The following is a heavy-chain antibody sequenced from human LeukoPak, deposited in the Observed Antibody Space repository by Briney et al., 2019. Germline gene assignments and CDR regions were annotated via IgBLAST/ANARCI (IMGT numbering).Heavy chain of an antibody. CDR2: IYYSGST. D-gene: IGHD2-2*01. CDR1: GGSISSGGYY. V-gene: IGHV4-31*03. CDR3: ARGDIVVVPAAIPAFDI. Sequence: SQTLSLTCTVSGGSISSGGYYWSWIRQHPGKGLEWIGYIYYSGSTYYNPSLKSRVTISVDTSKNQFSLELSSVTAADTAVYYCARGDIVVVPAAIPAFDIWGQGTMVTVSS. J-gene: IGHJ3*02.